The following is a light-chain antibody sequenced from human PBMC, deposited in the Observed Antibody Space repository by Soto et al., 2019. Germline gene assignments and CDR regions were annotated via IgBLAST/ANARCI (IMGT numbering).Light chain of an antibody. V-gene: IGKV1-27*01. CDR3: QKYSSVIT. CDR2: AAS. CDR1: QGIRNF. J-gene: IGKJ5*01. Sequence: DIQMTQSPSYLSASVGDRVTITCRASQGIRNFLAWYQQKPGKVPKLLISAASTLESGVPSRFSGSGSGTDFTLTITSLQPEDVATYYCQKYSSVITFGQGTRLEIK.